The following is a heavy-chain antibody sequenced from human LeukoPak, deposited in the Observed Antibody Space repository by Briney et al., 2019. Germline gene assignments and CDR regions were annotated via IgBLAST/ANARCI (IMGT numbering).Heavy chain of an antibody. Sequence: ASVKVSCKASGYTFTAYAMIWVRQAPGQGLEWMGWINTNTGNPTYAQGLTGRFVISLDTSVSTAYLQISSLKAEDTAVYYCAREVTVFDYWGQGTLVTVSS. J-gene: IGHJ4*02. V-gene: IGHV7-4-1*02. CDR2: INTNTGNP. CDR1: GYTFTAYA. CDR3: AREVTVFDY. D-gene: IGHD4-11*01.